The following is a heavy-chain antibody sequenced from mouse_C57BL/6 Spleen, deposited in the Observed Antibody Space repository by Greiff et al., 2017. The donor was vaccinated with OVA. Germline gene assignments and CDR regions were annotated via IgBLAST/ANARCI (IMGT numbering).Heavy chain of an antibody. J-gene: IGHJ4*01. CDR3: TRGGAIYSLYYYAMDY. CDR2: IRNKANNHAT. Sequence: EVKLMESGGGLVQPGGSMKLSCAASGFTFSDAWMDWVRQSPEKGLEWVAEIRNKANNHATYYAESVKGRFTISRDDSKSSVYLQMNSLRAEDTSIYYCTRGGAIYSLYYYAMDYWGQGNSVTVSS. CDR1: GFTFSDAW. D-gene: IGHD2-1*01. V-gene: IGHV6-6*01.